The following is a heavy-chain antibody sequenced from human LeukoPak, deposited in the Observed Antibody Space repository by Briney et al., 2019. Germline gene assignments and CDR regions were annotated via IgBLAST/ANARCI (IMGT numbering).Heavy chain of an antibody. CDR2: INHSGST. D-gene: IGHD3-3*01. J-gene: IGHJ4*02. V-gene: IGHV4-34*01. Sequence: PSETLSLTCAVYGGSFSGYYWSWIRQPPGKGLEWIGEINHSGSTNYNPSLKSRVTISVDTSKNQFSLKLSSVTAADTAVYYCARELVDYDFWSGYYPKNYFDYWGQGTLVTVSS. CDR1: GGSFSGYY. CDR3: ARELVDYDFWSGYYPKNYFDY.